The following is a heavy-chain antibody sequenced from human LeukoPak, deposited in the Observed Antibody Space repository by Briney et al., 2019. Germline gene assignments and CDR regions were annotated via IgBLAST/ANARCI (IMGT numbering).Heavy chain of an antibody. J-gene: IGHJ4*02. V-gene: IGHV1-18*01. Sequence: GASVKVSCKASGYTFTSYGISWVRQAPGQGLEWMGWISAYNGNTNYAQKLQGRVTMTTDTSTSTAYMEMRSLRSDDTAIFYCAREGSLASPADYWGQGTLVTVSS. CDR2: ISAYNGNT. D-gene: IGHD3-3*02. CDR3: AREGSLASPADY. CDR1: GYTFTSYG.